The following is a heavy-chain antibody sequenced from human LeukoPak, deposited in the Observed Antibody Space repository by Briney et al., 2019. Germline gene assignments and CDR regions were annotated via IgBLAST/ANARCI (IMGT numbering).Heavy chain of an antibody. CDR3: AKEGAYPIITYDS. Sequence: GGSLRLSCAASGFTFSSYWMNWVRQAPGKGLEWVANIKRDGNEKNYVDSVKGRFSISRDNAKNSLYLQIDSLRAEDTAVYYCAKEGAYPIITYDSWGQGALVTVSS. J-gene: IGHJ5*01. D-gene: IGHD3-10*01. V-gene: IGHV3-7*01. CDR1: GFTFSSYW. CDR2: IKRDGNEK.